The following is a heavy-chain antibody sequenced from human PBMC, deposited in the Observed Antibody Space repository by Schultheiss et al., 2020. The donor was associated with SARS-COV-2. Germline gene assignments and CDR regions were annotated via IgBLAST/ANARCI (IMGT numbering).Heavy chain of an antibody. D-gene: IGHD2-15*01. V-gene: IGHV3-21*01. Sequence: GGSLRLSCAASGFTFSSYSMNWVRQAPGKGLEWVSSISSSSSYIYYADSVKGRFTISRDNAKNSLYLQMNSLRAEDTAVYYCAKDLPYCSGGSCYFDAFDIWGQGTMVTVSS. CDR3: AKDLPYCSGGSCYFDAFDI. CDR1: GFTFSSYS. J-gene: IGHJ3*02. CDR2: ISSSSSYI.